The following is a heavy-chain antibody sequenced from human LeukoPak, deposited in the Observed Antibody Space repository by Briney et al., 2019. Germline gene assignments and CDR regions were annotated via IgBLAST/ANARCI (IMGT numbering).Heavy chain of an antibody. CDR3: PVLDPMVRGVTTRDY. CDR1: GYTFTTYG. Sequence: ASVKVSCKASGYTFTTYGISWVRQAPGQGLEWMGWISAYNGNTNYAQKFHGRVTMTRHTSINTPYLELSRLGSKDTAVDECPVLDPMVRGVTTRDYWGQGTLVTVSS. J-gene: IGHJ4*02. V-gene: IGHV1-18*01. D-gene: IGHD3-10*01. CDR2: ISAYNGNT.